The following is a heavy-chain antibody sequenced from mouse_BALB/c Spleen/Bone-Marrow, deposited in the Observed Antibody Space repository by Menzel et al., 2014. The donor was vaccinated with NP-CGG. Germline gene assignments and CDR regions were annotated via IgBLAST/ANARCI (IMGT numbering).Heavy chain of an antibody. CDR3: TREDTNWDFDY. D-gene: IGHD4-1*01. CDR1: GFTSSSYT. CDR2: ISSGGSYT. Sequence: EVKLVESGGGLVKPGGSLKLSCAASGFTSSSYTMSWVRQTPEKRLEWVATISSGGSYTYYPDSVKGRFTISRDNAKNTLYLQMSSLKSEDTAMYYCTREDTNWDFDYWGQGTTLTVSS. J-gene: IGHJ2*01. V-gene: IGHV5-6-4*01.